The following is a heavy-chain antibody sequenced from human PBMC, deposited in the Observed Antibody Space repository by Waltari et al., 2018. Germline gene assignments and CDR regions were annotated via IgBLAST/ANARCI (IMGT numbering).Heavy chain of an antibody. Sequence: QVQLVESGGGVVQPGRSLSLSCAASGFDFGSYATPLVRQAPGKGLEWVAFMSFDGNNKYFGDSVRGRFSISRDNSKNTLFLDLNSLRVEDTAVYYCARVSRPHYDNSGAYYEYWGQGTLVTVSS. CDR1: GFDFGSYA. CDR3: ARVSRPHYDNSGAYYEY. V-gene: IGHV3-30-3*01. D-gene: IGHD3-22*01. CDR2: MSFDGNNK. J-gene: IGHJ1*01.